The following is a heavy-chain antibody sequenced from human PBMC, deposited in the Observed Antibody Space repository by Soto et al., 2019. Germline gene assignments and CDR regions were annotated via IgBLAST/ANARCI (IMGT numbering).Heavy chain of an antibody. V-gene: IGHV3-30*04. J-gene: IGHJ6*02. CDR3: ARMFGFSYGPANRGMDV. D-gene: IGHD5-18*01. CDR2: ISSDGTEK. Sequence: QVQLVESGGGVAQPGRSLRLFCAASGFTLSSYSLHWVRQSPGKGLEWVDAISSDGTEKHYADSVKGRFTISRDNSKNTLALQLNSLRTEDTAGYYCARMFGFSYGPANRGMDVWGPGTKVTVSS. CDR1: GFTLSSYS.